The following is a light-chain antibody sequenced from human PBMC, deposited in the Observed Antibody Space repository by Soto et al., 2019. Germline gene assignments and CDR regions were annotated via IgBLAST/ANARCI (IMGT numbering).Light chain of an antibody. J-gene: IGLJ2*01. V-gene: IGLV1-40*01. CDR3: DSYNIHLCTSSV. CDR2: ANN. CDR1: SSNFGAGYD. Sequence: QSVLTQPPSVSGAPEQRVTISCTGSSSNFGAGYDVHWYQQLPGTAPKLLIYANNNRPSGIPDRFSGSKSGTSASLAITGLQAEDEADYYCDSYNIHLCTSSVFGGVPKVTVL.